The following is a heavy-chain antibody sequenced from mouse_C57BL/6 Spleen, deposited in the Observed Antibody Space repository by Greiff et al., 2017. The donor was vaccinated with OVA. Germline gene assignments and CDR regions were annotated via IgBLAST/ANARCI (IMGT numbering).Heavy chain of an antibody. V-gene: IGHV1-78*01. Sequence: VQLQQSDAELVKPGASVKISCKVSGYTFTDHTIHWMKQRPEQGLEWIGYIYPRDGSTKYNEKFKGKATLTADKSSSTAYMQLNSLTSEDSAVYFCARGYYYGSSLYYFDYWGQGTTLTVSS. J-gene: IGHJ2*01. CDR2: IYPRDGST. CDR1: GYTFTDHT. CDR3: ARGYYYGSSLYYFDY. D-gene: IGHD1-1*01.